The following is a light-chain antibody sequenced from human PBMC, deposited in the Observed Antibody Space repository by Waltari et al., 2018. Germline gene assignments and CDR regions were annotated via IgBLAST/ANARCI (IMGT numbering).Light chain of an antibody. J-gene: IGKJ5*01. CDR1: DSLLHTDGKTY. Sequence: VLTQTPPSLSVTPGQPASISCTPGDSLLHTDGKTYLYWYRQKSGQSPQHLIYEVSSRFSGAPERISGSGSGTDFTLKISRVEAEDVGVYYCMQSIELPTFGQGTRLEIK. V-gene: IGKV2D-29*02. CDR3: MQSIELPT. CDR2: EVS.